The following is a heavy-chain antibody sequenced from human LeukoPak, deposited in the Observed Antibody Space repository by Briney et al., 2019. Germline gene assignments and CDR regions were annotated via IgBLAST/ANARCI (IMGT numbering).Heavy chain of an antibody. J-gene: IGHJ4*02. CDR1: EYSFNNYW. D-gene: IGHD6-13*01. Sequence: GESLKISCKGSEYSFNNYWIGWVRQMPGKGLEWMGIIYPGDSDTRYSPSLQGQVTISADKSISTAYLQWSSLKASDTAMYYCASGSSSWFDYWGQGTLVTVSS. CDR3: ASGSSSWFDY. CDR2: IYPGDSDT. V-gene: IGHV5-51*01.